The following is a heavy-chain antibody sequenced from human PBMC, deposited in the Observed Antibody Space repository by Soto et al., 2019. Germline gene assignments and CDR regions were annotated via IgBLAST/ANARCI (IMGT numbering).Heavy chain of an antibody. Sequence: GGSLRLSCAASGFTFDDYAMHWVRQAPGKGLEWVSGISWNSGSIGYADSVKGRFTISRDNAKNSLYLQMNSLRAEDTALYYCAKDILSSSSDSYYYYMDVWGKGTTVTVSS. CDR2: ISWNSGSI. CDR1: GFTFDDYA. D-gene: IGHD6-6*01. J-gene: IGHJ6*03. V-gene: IGHV3-9*01. CDR3: AKDILSSSSDSYYYYMDV.